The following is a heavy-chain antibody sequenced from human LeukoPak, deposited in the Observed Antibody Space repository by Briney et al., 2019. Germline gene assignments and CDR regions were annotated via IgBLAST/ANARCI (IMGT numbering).Heavy chain of an antibody. J-gene: IGHJ3*02. CDR2: ISHDGSNT. CDR1: GFTFSEYA. Sequence: GGSLRLSCAASGFTFSEYAIHWVRQAPGTGLEWVAVISHDGSNTYYADSVKGRYTISRDNAKNSLYLQMNSLRAEDTAVYYCARRFYGGNSGDAFDIWGQGTMVTVSS. V-gene: IGHV3-30*03. D-gene: IGHD4-23*01. CDR3: ARRFYGGNSGDAFDI.